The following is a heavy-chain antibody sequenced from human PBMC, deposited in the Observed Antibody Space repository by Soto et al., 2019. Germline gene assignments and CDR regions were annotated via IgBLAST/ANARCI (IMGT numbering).Heavy chain of an antibody. D-gene: IGHD3-22*01. CDR1: GGSISSSRYY. CDR2: IYSLGNT. Sequence: QMQRQESGPGLVKPSETLSLTCTVSGGSISSSRYYWGWIRQPPGQGLEWLGTIYSLGNTYYNPSLKSRVTISVDKSKSQLFLKLSSVTAPDTAVYYCARQIYDSSGYYYAYWGQGTLVTVSS. J-gene: IGHJ4*02. V-gene: IGHV4-39*01. CDR3: ARQIYDSSGYYYAY.